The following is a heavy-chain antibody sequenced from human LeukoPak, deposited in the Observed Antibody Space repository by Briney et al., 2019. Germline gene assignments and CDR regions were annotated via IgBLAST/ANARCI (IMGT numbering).Heavy chain of an antibody. CDR3: ARTYDSSGYYYFDY. D-gene: IGHD3-22*01. Sequence: GGSLRLSCAASGFTFSSYGMHWVRQAPGKGLEWVAVISYDGSNKYYADSVKGRFTISRDNSKNTLYLQMNSLRAEDTAVYYCARTYDSSGYYYFDYWGQGTLVTVSS. J-gene: IGHJ4*02. CDR2: ISYDGSNK. V-gene: IGHV3-30*03. CDR1: GFTFSSYG.